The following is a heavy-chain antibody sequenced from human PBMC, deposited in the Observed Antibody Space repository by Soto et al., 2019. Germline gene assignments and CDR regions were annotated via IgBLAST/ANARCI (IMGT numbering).Heavy chain of an antibody. J-gene: IGHJ6*02. CDR1: GGTFSSYA. CDR3: ASRYCSSTSCLTDYYYYGMDV. Sequence: SVKVSFKASGGTFSSYAISWVRQAPGQGLEWMGGIIPIFGTANYAQKFQGRVTITADKSTSTAYMELSSLRSEDTAVYYCASRYCSSTSCLTDYYYYGMDVWGQGTTVTVSS. V-gene: IGHV1-69*06. CDR2: IIPIFGTA. D-gene: IGHD2-2*01.